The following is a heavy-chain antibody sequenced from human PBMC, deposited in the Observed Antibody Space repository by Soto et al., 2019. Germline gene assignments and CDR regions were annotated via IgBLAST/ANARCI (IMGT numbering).Heavy chain of an antibody. Sequence: SETLSLTCAVYGGSFSGYYWSWIRQPPGKGLEWIGEINHSGSTNYNPSLKSRVTISVDTSKNQFSLKLSSVTAADTAVYYCARDPIAGIDYWGQGTLVTVSS. D-gene: IGHD6-13*01. V-gene: IGHV4-34*01. J-gene: IGHJ4*02. CDR1: GGSFSGYY. CDR2: INHSGST. CDR3: ARDPIAGIDY.